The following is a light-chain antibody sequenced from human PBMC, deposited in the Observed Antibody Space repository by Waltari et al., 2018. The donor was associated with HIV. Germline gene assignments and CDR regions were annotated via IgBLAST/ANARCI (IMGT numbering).Light chain of an antibody. Sequence: EIVLTPSPGTLSLSPGERATLSCRASQSVSYTYLAWYQQKPGQPPRFLIFGASSRATGIPDRFSGSGSGTDFTLTISRLEPEDFAVYYCQQYGSSPRISFGGGTKVEIK. V-gene: IGKV3-20*01. CDR1: QSVSYTY. J-gene: IGKJ4*01. CDR3: QQYGSSPRIS. CDR2: GAS.